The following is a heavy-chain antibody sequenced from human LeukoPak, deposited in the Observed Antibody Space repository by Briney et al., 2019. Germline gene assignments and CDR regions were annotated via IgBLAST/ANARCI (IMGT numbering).Heavy chain of an antibody. CDR1: GFTFTSYA. D-gene: IGHD2-2*01. CDR3: ARGVYCGRASCYSYYYYYGMDV. V-gene: IGHV3-23*01. J-gene: IGHJ6*02. CDR2: ISDSDGST. Sequence: GGSLRLSCAASGFTFTSYAMSWVRQAPGKGLEWASAISDSDGSTYYADSVKGRFSVSRDNSKNTLYLQMNSLRAEDTAVYYCARGVYCGRASCYSYYYYYGMDVWGQGTTVTVSS.